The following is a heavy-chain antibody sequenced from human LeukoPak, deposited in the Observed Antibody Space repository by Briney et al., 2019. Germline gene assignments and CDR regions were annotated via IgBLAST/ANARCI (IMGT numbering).Heavy chain of an antibody. J-gene: IGHJ5*02. D-gene: IGHD3-22*01. CDR3: ARGGYYYEMNWFDP. CDR1: GGSISSYY. CDR2: IYYSGST. Sequence: SETLSLTCTVSGGSISSYYWSWIRQPPGKGLEWIGYIYYSGSTYYNPSLKSRVTISVDTSKNQFSLKLSSVTAADTAVYYCARGGYYYEMNWFDPWGQGTLVTVSS. V-gene: IGHV4-59*08.